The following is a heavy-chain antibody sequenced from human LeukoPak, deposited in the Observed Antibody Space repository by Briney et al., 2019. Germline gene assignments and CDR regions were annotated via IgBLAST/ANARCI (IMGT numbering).Heavy chain of an antibody. CDR1: GYTFTSYG. CDR3: AREDCSGGSCYSDGDWFDP. D-gene: IGHD2-15*01. J-gene: IGHJ5*02. CDR2: ISAYNGNT. V-gene: IGHV1-18*01. Sequence: ASVKVSCKASGYTFTSYGISWVRLAPGQGLEWMGWISAYNGNTNYAQKLQGRVTMTTDASTSTAYMELRSLRSDDTAVYYCAREDCSGGSCYSDGDWFDPWGQGTLVTVSS.